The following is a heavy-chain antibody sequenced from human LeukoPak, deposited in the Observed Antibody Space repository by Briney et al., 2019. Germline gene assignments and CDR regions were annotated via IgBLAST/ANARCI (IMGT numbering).Heavy chain of an antibody. V-gene: IGHV4-39*01. CDR3: SSALSLQRIDY. J-gene: IGHJ4*02. CDR2: IYYSGST. Sequence: SETLSLTCNGSGGCIARNGCLWGWIRQYPGKGLEWIGTIYYSGSTYYTPSLKSRVTISVDTSKNQFSLRLSSVTAADTAVYYCSSALSLQRIDYWGQGTLVTVSS. D-gene: IGHD1-1*01. CDR1: GGCIARNGCL.